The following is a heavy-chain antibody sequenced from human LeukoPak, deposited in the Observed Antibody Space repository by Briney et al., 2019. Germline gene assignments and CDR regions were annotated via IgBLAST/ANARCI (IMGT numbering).Heavy chain of an antibody. V-gene: IGHV4-59*03. Sequence: SETLSLTCTVSGGSISGSYWSWIRQSPGKGLEWSGYIYYNGNTDYNPSLRSRLTMSVDTSKNQFSLKLTSVTAADTALYCCAKGGWSLDIWGQGTMVTVSS. CDR2: IYYNGNT. J-gene: IGHJ3*02. CDR3: AKGGWSLDI. CDR1: GGSISGSY. D-gene: IGHD6-19*01.